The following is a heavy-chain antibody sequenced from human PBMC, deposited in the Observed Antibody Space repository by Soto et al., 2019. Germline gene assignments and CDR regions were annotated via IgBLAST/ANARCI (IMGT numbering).Heavy chain of an antibody. V-gene: IGHV4-59*01. J-gene: IGHJ5*02. Sequence: QVQLQESGPGLVKPSETLSLTCTVSGGSISSYYWSWIRQPPGKGLEWIGYIHYSGSTNYNPSLRTRVSISADTSKNQFSLKLSSVTAADTAVYYCARATDFWSGYSPNWFDPWGQGTLVTVSS. CDR3: ARATDFWSGYSPNWFDP. CDR1: GGSISSYY. D-gene: IGHD3-3*01. CDR2: IHYSGST.